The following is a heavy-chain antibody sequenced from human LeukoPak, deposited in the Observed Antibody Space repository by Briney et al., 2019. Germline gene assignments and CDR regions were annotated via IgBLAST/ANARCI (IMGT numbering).Heavy chain of an antibody. CDR1: GFTFSSYS. V-gene: IGHV3-21*01. D-gene: IGHD6-19*01. J-gene: IGHJ4*02. Sequence: GGSLRLSCAASGFTFSSYSMNWVRQAPGKGLEWVSSISSSSSYIYYADSVKGRFTISRDNAKNSLYLQMNSLRAEDTAVYYCARTTYSSGWYVGNLFDYWGQGTLVTVSS. CDR2: ISSSSSYI. CDR3: ARTTYSSGWYVGNLFDY.